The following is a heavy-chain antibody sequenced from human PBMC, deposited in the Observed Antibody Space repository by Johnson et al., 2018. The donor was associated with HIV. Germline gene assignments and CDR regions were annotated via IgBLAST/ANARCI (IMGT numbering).Heavy chain of an antibody. J-gene: IGHJ3*01. D-gene: IGHD6-19*01. CDR2: ISYDGNNK. CDR1: GFTFSSYA. CDR3: ARGLWLTPDVFDV. Sequence: QVQLVESGGGLVQPGGSLRLSCAASGFTFSSYAMHWVRQAPGKGLEGVAVISYDGNNKYYADSVKGRFTISRDNTKNLLYLQMKSLIAEDTAVYYCARGLWLTPDVFDVWGQGTMVTVSS. V-gene: IGHV3-30-3*01.